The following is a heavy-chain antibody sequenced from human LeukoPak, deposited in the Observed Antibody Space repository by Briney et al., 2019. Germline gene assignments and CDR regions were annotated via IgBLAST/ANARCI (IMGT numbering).Heavy chain of an antibody. CDR1: GFTFSDFY. J-gene: IGHJ4*02. CDR2: ISSSGNTK. Sequence: GGSLRLSCAASGFTFSDFYMSWIRQAPGKGLEWVSYISSSGNTKYYADSVKGRFTMSRDNAKNSLYLQMDSLRVEDTAVYYCGRASAADTVGNWGQGTLVTVSS. CDR3: GRASAADTVGN. V-gene: IGHV3-11*01. D-gene: IGHD6-13*01.